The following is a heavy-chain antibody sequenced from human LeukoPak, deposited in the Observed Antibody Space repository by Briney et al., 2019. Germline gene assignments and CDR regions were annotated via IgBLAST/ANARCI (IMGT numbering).Heavy chain of an antibody. D-gene: IGHD5-24*01. J-gene: IGHJ4*02. CDR1: GLTFSPYD. CDR2: INYNGIYI. CDR3: ARIGPGRDGSNSFDQ. V-gene: IGHV3-21*01. Sequence: GGSLRLSCAASGLTFSPYDMTWVRQAPGKGLEYVSSINYNGIYIFSADSVKGRFTISRDNAKNPLYLEMNSLRVEDTAFYYCARIGPGRDGSNSFDQWGQGTLVIVSS.